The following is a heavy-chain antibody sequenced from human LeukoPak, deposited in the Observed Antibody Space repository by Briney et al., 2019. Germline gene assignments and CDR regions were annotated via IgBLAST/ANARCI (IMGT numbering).Heavy chain of an antibody. CDR3: ARGLKRITIFGVVTSKGRYYGMDV. V-gene: IGHV1-8*01. D-gene: IGHD3-3*01. J-gene: IGHJ6*02. Sequence: ASVKDSRKASGYTFTNYDIDWVRQATGQGLEGMGWMNPNSGNTGYAQKFQGRVTMTRNTSISTAYMELSSLRSEDTAVYYCARGLKRITIFGVVTSKGRYYGMDVWGQGTTVTVSS. CDR2: MNPNSGNT. CDR1: GYTFTNYD.